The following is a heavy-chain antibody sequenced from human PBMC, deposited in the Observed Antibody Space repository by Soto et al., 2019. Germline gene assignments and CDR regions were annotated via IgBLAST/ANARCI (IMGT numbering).Heavy chain of an antibody. CDR3: ARGRGGTYDAFDI. D-gene: IGHD1-26*01. Sequence: QVQLRESGPGLVKPSGTLSLTCTVSGGSLSRYFWSWIRQPPGKGLEWIGYIFYSGTTNYNPSLKSRVTIVLDTSKNQFSLNLVSVTAADTAFYYCARGRGGTYDAFDIWGQGTLVSVSS. CDR1: GGSLSRYF. V-gene: IGHV4-59*01. CDR2: IFYSGTT. J-gene: IGHJ3*02.